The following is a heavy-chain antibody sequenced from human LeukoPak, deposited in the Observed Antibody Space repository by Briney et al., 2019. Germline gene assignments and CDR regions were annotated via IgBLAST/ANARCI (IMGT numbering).Heavy chain of an antibody. Sequence: PGGSLRLSCAASGFTFSSYGMHWVRQAPGKGLEWVSFISGSSSSTFYADSVKGRFTVSRDNAKNTLYLQMNSLRDEDTAVYYCARNPGGIGDYWGQGTLVTVSS. CDR3: ARNPGGIGDY. J-gene: IGHJ4*02. CDR1: GFTFSSYG. CDR2: ISGSSSST. V-gene: IGHV3-48*02. D-gene: IGHD4-23*01.